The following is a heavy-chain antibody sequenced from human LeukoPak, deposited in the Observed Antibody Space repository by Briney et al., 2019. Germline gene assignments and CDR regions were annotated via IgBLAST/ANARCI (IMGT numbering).Heavy chain of an antibody. J-gene: IGHJ4*02. CDR2: IYYSGRT. V-gene: IGHV4-39*07. CDR3: ARRGRLRWDFDY. Sequence: SETLSLTCTVSGGSISSSSYYCGWVRQPPGKGLEWIGSIYYSGRTYYNPALKSRVTIAVDSYKNQFSLYQCSVTAADTAVYYCARRGRLRWDFDYWGQGTLVTVSS. D-gene: IGHD4-23*01. CDR1: GGSISSSSYY.